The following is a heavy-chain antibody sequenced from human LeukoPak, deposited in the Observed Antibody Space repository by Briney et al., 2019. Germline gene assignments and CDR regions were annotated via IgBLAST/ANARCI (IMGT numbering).Heavy chain of an antibody. D-gene: IGHD2-15*01. CDR2: IYPGDSDT. CDR1: GSSFASYW. Sequence: GESLQISCQGSGSSFASYWIGWVRQVPGKGLAWMGIIYPGDSDTRYSPSFQGQVTISADKSISTAYLQWSSLKASDTAMYYCARPQCSGGSCYSGAFDIWGQGTMVTVSS. CDR3: ARPQCSGGSCYSGAFDI. J-gene: IGHJ3*02. V-gene: IGHV5-51*01.